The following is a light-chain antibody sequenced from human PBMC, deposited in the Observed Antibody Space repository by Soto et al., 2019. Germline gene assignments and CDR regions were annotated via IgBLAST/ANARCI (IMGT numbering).Light chain of an antibody. V-gene: IGLV2-23*01. J-gene: IGLJ1*01. CDR3: YSYAGSSTYV. Sequence: QSALTQPASVSGSPGQSITVSCTGTSSDVGSYNFVSWYQQHPGEAPKLMIYEGSKRPSGVSNRFSGSKSGNTASLTISGLQAEDEADYYCYSYAGSSTYVFGTGTKVTVL. CDR1: SSDVGSYNF. CDR2: EGS.